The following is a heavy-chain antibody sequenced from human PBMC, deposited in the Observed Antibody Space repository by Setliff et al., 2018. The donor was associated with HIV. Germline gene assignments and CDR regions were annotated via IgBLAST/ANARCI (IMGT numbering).Heavy chain of an antibody. V-gene: IGHV3-15*01. CDR2: IKSKTDGGTT. CDR3: TRYCSSTSCPPRTFDY. CDR1: GFTFSNAW. J-gene: IGHJ4*02. Sequence: GESLRLSCAASGFTFSNAWMSWVRQAPGKGLEWVGRIKSKTDGGTTDYAAPVKGRFTISRDDSKNTLYLQMNSLKTEDTAVYYCTRYCSSTSCPPRTFDYWGQGTLVTVSS. D-gene: IGHD2-2*01.